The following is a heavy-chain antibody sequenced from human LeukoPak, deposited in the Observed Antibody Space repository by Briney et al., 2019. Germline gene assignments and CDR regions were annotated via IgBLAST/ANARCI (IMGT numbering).Heavy chain of an antibody. V-gene: IGHV1-3*01. CDR1: GYTFTSYA. CDR2: INAGNGNT. J-gene: IGHJ3*02. D-gene: IGHD3-22*01. CDR3: ARADSSGYYYPSPDDAFDI. Sequence: GASVKVSCKASGYTFTSYAMHWVRQAPGQRLEWMGWINAGNGNTKYSQKFQGRVTITRDTSASTAYMELSSLRSEDTAVYYCARADSSGYYYPSPDDAFDIWGQGTMVTVSS.